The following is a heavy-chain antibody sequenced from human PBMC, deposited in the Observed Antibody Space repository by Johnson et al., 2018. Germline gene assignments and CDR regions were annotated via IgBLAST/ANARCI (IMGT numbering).Heavy chain of an antibody. CDR1: GFTVSSNY. Sequence: VQLGQSGGGLVQPGGSLRLSCAASGFTVSSNYMSWVRQAPGKGLEWVSVIYSGGSTYYADSVKGRFTISRDNSKNTLYLQMNSLRAEDTAVYYCARGYYDSSGYGYFQHWGQGTLVTVSS. CDR2: IYSGGST. J-gene: IGHJ1*01. D-gene: IGHD3-22*01. CDR3: ARGYYDSSGYGYFQH. V-gene: IGHV3-66*02.